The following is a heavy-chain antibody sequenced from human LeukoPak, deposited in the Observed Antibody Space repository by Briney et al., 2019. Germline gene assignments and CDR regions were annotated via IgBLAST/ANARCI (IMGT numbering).Heavy chain of an antibody. D-gene: IGHD5/OR15-5a*01. CDR2: IYTTGST. CDR1: GDSISSGSYY. Sequence: PSETLSLTCSVSGDSISSGSYYWSWIRQPAGKGLEWIGRIYTTGSTNYNPSLKSRATISVDTSENQFSLRLSSVTAADTAVYYCARGSLGREVSAFFKNWGQGILVTVSS. J-gene: IGHJ4*02. V-gene: IGHV4-61*02. CDR3: ARGSLGREVSAFFKN.